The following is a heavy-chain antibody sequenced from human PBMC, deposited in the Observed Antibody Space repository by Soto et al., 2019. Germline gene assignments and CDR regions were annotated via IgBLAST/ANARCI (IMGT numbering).Heavy chain of an antibody. Sequence: QVQLVQSGAEVKKPGASVKVSCKASGYTFTSNGISWVRQAPGQGLEWMGWISAYNGNTNYAQKLQGRVTMTTDTTTSTAYMELRSLGSDDTAVYYCARDLASCGGGCYPIDYWGQGTLVTVSS. D-gene: IGHD2-21*02. CDR2: ISAYNGNT. CDR3: ARDLASCGGGCYPIDY. V-gene: IGHV1-18*01. CDR1: GYTFTSNG. J-gene: IGHJ4*02.